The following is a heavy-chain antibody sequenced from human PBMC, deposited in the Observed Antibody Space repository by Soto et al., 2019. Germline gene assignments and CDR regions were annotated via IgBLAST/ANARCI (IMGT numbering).Heavy chain of an antibody. Sequence: PSETLSLTCTVSGGSISSDYWSWIRQPPGKGLEWIGYIYYSGSTNYNPSLKSRVTISVDTSKNQFSLKLSSVTAADTAVYYCARDPAVPDPPYYYYYGMDVWGQGTTVTVSS. CDR1: GGSISSDY. CDR3: ARDPAVPDPPYYYYYGMDV. V-gene: IGHV4-59*01. D-gene: IGHD3-10*01. CDR2: IYYSGST. J-gene: IGHJ6*02.